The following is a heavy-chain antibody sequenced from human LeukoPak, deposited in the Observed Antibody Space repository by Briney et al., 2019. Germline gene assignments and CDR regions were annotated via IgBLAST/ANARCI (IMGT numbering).Heavy chain of an antibody. CDR2: IYYSGST. CDR3: ARAPVLLWFGDFVYYFDY. V-gene: IGHV4-30-4*01. J-gene: IGHJ4*02. CDR1: GGSISSGDYY. D-gene: IGHD3-10*01. Sequence: PSQTLSLTCTVSGGSISSGDYYRSWIRQPPGKGLEWIGYIYYSGSTYYNPSLKSRATISVDTSKNQFSLKLSSVTAADTAVYYCARAPVLLWFGDFVYYFDYWGQGTLVTVFS.